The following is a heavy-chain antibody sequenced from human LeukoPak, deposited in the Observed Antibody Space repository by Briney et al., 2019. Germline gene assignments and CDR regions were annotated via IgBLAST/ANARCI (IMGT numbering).Heavy chain of an antibody. CDR3: ARHRGYYGSGSKLDC. J-gene: IGHJ4*02. CDR1: GDSISSSSHY. D-gene: IGHD3-10*01. Sequence: SETLSLTCTVSGDSISSSSHYWGWIRQPPGKGPEWIGSIYYSGSTYYNPSLKSRVTISVDTSKNQFSLKLGSVTAADTAVYFCARHRGYYGSGSKLDCWGQGTLVTVSS. V-gene: IGHV4-39*01. CDR2: IYYSGST.